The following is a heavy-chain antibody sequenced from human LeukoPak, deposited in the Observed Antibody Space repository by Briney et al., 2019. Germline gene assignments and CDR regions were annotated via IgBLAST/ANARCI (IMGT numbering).Heavy chain of an antibody. D-gene: IGHD1-26*01. Sequence: SETLSLTCTVSGGSISSSSYYWGWIRQPPGKGLEWIGSIYYSGSTYYNPSLKSRVTISVDTSKNQFSLKLSSVTAADTAVYYCARTQGGWSDPWGQGTLVTVSS. CDR3: ARTQGGWSDP. V-gene: IGHV4-39*01. CDR2: IYYSGST. J-gene: IGHJ5*02. CDR1: GGSISSSSYY.